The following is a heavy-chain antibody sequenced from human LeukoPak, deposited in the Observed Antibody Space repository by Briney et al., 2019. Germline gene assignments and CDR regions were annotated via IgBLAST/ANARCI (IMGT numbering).Heavy chain of an antibody. Sequence: GGSLRLSCAASGFTFDDYAMHWVRQAPGKGLEWVSGLSWNSGSIGHADSVKGRFTISRDNAKNSLYMQMNSLRPEDTALYYCVKDMRALTMTTGSGFDCWGQGTLVTVSS. CDR2: LSWNSGSI. CDR3: VKDMRALTMTTGSGFDC. V-gene: IGHV3-9*01. D-gene: IGHD4-17*01. CDR1: GFTFDDYA. J-gene: IGHJ4*02.